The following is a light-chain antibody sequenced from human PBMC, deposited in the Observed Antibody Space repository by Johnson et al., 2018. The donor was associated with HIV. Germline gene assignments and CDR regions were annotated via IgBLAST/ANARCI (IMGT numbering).Light chain of an antibody. Sequence: QSVLTQPPSVSAAPGQKVTISCSGSSSNIGSNYVSWYQHLPGTAPKLLIYDNNKRPSGIPDRFSASKSGTSATLGITGLQTGDEADYYCETWDSSLSGVFGTGTKVTVL. CDR1: SSNIGSNY. V-gene: IGLV1-51*01. CDR3: ETWDSSLSGV. CDR2: DNN. J-gene: IGLJ1*01.